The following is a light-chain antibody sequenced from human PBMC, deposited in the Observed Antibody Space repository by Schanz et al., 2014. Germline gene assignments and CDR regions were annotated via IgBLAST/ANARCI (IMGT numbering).Light chain of an antibody. CDR2: KAS. V-gene: IGKV1-5*03. Sequence: DIRMTQSPATLPASVGDRVTITCRASQSISSWLAWYQQKPGKAPNLLIYKASSLKSGVPSRFSGSGSGTEFTLTISSLQPDDFATYYCQQYNSYSTFGPGTKLEIK. J-gene: IGKJ2*01. CDR3: QQYNSYST. CDR1: QSISSW.